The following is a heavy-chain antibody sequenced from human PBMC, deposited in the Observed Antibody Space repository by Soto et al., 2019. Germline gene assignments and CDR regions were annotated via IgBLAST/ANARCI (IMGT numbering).Heavy chain of an antibody. J-gene: IGHJ4*02. CDR1: GGSISSYY. D-gene: IGHD1-20*01. Sequence: SETLSLTCTVSGGSISSYYWSWIRQPPGKGLEWIGYIYYSGSTNYNPSLKSRVTISVDTSKNQFSLKLSSVTAADTAVYYCARERYDKRLDYWGQGTPVTVSS. V-gene: IGHV4-59*01. CDR2: IYYSGST. CDR3: ARERYDKRLDY.